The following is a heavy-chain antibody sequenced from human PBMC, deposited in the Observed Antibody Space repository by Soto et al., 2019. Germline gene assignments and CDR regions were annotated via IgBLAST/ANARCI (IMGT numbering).Heavy chain of an antibody. CDR2: ISWNSGIV. D-gene: IGHD5-12*01. J-gene: IGHJ4*02. Sequence: LMESGGGWVQPGMSLRLSCAASGFDFDSYAMNWVRQSPEKGLEWVACISWNSGIVAYADSVRGRFTISRDNARNSLFLQMDSLRPEDSALYYCTEGSGSYGGNYDYWGQGTLVTVSS. CDR1: GFDFDSYA. V-gene: IGHV3-9*01. CDR3: TEGSGSYGGNYDY.